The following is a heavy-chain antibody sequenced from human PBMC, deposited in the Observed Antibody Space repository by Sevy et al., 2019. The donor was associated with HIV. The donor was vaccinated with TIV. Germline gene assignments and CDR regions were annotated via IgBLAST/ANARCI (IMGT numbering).Heavy chain of an antibody. CDR2: IKSKTDGGTT. Sequence: GGSLRLSCAASGFTFSNAWMSWVRQAPGKGLEWVGRIKSKTDGGTTDYAAPVEGRFTNSRDDSKNTLYLQMNSLKTEDTAVYYCTTGDYDTDLFDYWGQGTLVTVSS. CDR3: TTGDYDTDLFDY. J-gene: IGHJ4*02. CDR1: GFTFSNAW. V-gene: IGHV3-15*01. D-gene: IGHD3-22*01.